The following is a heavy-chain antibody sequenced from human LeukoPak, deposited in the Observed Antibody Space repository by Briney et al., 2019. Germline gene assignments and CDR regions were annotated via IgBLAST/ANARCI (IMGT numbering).Heavy chain of an antibody. Sequence: GGSVRVSCKASGYTFTRYYMHWGREAPGEGVEWRGIINPSCGSTSYAQNFQGTVTMTRDTSTSTVYMELSSLRSEDTAMYYCARDGRVTGGFDYWGQGTLVAVSS. J-gene: IGHJ4*02. CDR1: GYTFTRYY. CDR3: ARDGRVTGGFDY. D-gene: IGHD1-26*01. V-gene: IGHV1-46*01. CDR2: INPSCGST.